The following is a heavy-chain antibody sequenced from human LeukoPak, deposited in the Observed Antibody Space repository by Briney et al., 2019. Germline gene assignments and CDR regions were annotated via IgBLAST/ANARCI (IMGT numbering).Heavy chain of an antibody. D-gene: IGHD3-10*01. CDR2: IYYSGSI. CDR3: ARVEGSWAFDI. V-gene: IGHV4-31*03. Sequence: SQTLSLTCTVSGDSISSGGYYWNWLRQHPGKGLEWIGYIYYSGSIYYNPSLKSRVSMSVDTSKDHFSLKLSSVTAADTAVYYCARVEGSWAFDIWSQGTMVTVSS. CDR1: GDSISSGGYY. J-gene: IGHJ3*02.